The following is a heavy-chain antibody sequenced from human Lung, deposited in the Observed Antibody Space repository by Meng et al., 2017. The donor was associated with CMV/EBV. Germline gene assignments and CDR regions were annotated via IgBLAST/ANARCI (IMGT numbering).Heavy chain of an antibody. CDR2: VNPISDDT. J-gene: IGHJ4*01. Sequence: VQLVQSGADVKRPGASVKISCQASGYSFSGFYLNWARQAPGHGLEWLGRVNPISDDTHLAQKFEGRITVTRGATINTAFMELTRLRPDDTAVYYCAKSSDNGWSSWGPGTLVTVSS. V-gene: IGHV1-2*06. CDR3: AKSSDNGWSS. CDR1: GYSFSGFY. D-gene: IGHD6-19*01.